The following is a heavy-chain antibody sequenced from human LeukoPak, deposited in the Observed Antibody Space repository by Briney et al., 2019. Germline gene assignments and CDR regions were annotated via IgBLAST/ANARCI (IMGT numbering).Heavy chain of an antibody. CDR2: ISYDGSNK. CDR3: ARGGYCSGGSCYSEFYYYVMDV. V-gene: IGHV3-30*03. Sequence: GGSLRLSCAASGFTFSSYGMHWVRQAPGKGLEWVAVISYDGSNKYYADSVKGRFTISRDNSKNTLYLQMNSLRAEDTAVYYCARGGYCSGGSCYSEFYYYVMDVWGQGTTVTVSS. CDR1: GFTFSSYG. D-gene: IGHD2-15*01. J-gene: IGHJ6*02.